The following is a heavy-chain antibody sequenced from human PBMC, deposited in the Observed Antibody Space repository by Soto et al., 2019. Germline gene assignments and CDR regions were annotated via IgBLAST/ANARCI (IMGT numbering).Heavy chain of an antibody. CDR3: ASSSS. V-gene: IGHV4-30-2*02. Sequence: SETLSLTCAVSGGSISSGGYSWSWIRQPPGKGLEWIGYIYHSGSTYYNPSLKSRVTISVDTSKNQFSLKLSSVTAADTAVYYCASSSSWGQGTQVTVSS. CDR2: IYHSGST. CDR1: GGSISSGGYS. D-gene: IGHD6-13*01. J-gene: IGHJ4*02.